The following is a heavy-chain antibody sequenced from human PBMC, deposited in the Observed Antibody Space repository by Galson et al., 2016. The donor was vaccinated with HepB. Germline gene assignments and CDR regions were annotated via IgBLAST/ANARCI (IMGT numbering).Heavy chain of an antibody. CDR3: ATRGATVTSFDH. CDR1: GFNFSDYY. Sequence: SLRLSCAASGFNFSDYYMTWIRQAPGKGLEWVSYISSSSTYTNYADSVKGRFTVSRDNAKNSLYLQMNSLRDEDMAVSSCATRGATVTSFDHWGQGTLVTVSS. D-gene: IGHD4-17*01. V-gene: IGHV3-11*03. J-gene: IGHJ4*02. CDR2: ISSSSTYT.